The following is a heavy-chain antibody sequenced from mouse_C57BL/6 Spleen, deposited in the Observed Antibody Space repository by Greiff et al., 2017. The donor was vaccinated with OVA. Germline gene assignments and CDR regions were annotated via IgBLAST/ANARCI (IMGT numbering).Heavy chain of an antibody. CDR1: GYTFTSYW. CDR2: IDPSDSYT. Sequence: VQLQQPGAELVMPGASVKLSCKASGYTFTSYWMHWVKQRPGQGLEWIGEIDPSDSYTNYNQKFKGKSTLTVDKSSSTAYMQLSSLTSDDSAVYYCARRVEYYAMDYWGQGTSVTVSS. J-gene: IGHJ4*01. V-gene: IGHV1-69*01. CDR3: ARRVEYYAMDY. D-gene: IGHD1-1*02.